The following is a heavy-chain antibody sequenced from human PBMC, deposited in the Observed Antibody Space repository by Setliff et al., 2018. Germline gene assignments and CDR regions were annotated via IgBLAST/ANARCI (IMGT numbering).Heavy chain of an antibody. Sequence: ASVKVSCKASGYIFTSNAIHWVRQAPGQRLEWMGWISAAGGDAKYSQKFQDRVTITRDTSATTAYIGLSSLRSGDTAVYFCARGSRGFDYWGQGALVTVSS. J-gene: IGHJ4*02. CDR2: ISAAGGDA. V-gene: IGHV1-3*01. CDR3: ARGSRGFDY. CDR1: GYIFTSNA.